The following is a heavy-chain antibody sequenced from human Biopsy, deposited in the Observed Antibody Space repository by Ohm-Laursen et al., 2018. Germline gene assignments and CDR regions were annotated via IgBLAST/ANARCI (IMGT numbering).Heavy chain of an antibody. CDR1: GYTFTNYG. D-gene: IGHD3-3*01. CDR3: ARDRWPHVTLLGLVVFDF. Sequence: ASVKASCKASGYTFTNYGISWVRQAPGQGLEWMGWISPYNGDTDYAQKLQGRVTITTDTSTSTAYMDLRSLRSDDTAVYYCARDRWPHVTLLGLVVFDFWGQGTLVIVSS. V-gene: IGHV1-18*01. J-gene: IGHJ4*02. CDR2: ISPYNGDT.